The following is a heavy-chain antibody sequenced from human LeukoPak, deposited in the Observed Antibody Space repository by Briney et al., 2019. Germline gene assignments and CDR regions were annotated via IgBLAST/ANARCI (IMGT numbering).Heavy chain of an antibody. J-gene: IGHJ6*03. CDR3: ARSGGIGVGYCSGGSCRGSGDYYYYMDV. CDR1: SGSIISNNDY. D-gene: IGHD2-15*01. V-gene: IGHV4-39*07. Sequence: SETLSLTCSVSSGSIISNNDYWGWIRQPPGKGLEWIATIHYSGRTYYNPSLKSRVTMSVDTSKNQFSLKLSSVTAADTAVYYCARSGGIGVGYCSGGSCRGSGDYYYYMDVWGKGTTVTISS. CDR2: IHYSGRT.